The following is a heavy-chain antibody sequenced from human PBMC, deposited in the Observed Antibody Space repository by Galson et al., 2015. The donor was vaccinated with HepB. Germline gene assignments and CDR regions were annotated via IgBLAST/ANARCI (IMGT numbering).Heavy chain of an antibody. Sequence: SVKVSCKASGGTFSSYTISWVRQAPGQGLEWMGRIIPILGIANYAQKFQGRVTITADKSTSTAYMELSSLRSEDTAVYYCARDPERGSYDYWGQGTLVTASS. D-gene: IGHD1-26*01. CDR1: GGTFSSYT. CDR3: ARDPERGSYDY. CDR2: IIPILGIA. V-gene: IGHV1-69*04. J-gene: IGHJ4*02.